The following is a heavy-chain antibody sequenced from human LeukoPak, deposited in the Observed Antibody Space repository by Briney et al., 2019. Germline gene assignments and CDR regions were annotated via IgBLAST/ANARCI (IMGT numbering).Heavy chain of an antibody. CDR2: INPNSGGT. J-gene: IGHJ4*02. V-gene: IGHV1-2*02. Sequence: ASVKVSCKASGYTFTGYYMHWVRQAPGQGLEWMGWINPNSGGTNYAQKFQGRVTMTRDTSISTAYMELSRLRSDDTAVYYCARDLGQVYYDILTGSDYWGQGTLVTVSS. CDR1: GYTFTGYY. D-gene: IGHD3-9*01. CDR3: ARDLGQVYYDILTGSDY.